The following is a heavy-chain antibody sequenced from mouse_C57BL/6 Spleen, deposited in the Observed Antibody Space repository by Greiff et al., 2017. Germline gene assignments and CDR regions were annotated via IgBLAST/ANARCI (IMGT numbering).Heavy chain of an antibody. V-gene: IGHV1-55*01. D-gene: IGHD5-1*01. J-gene: IGHJ2*01. CDR3: ARRDLPYFDY. CDR2: IYPGSGST. CDR1: GYTFTSYW. Sequence: QVQLKESGAELVKPGASVKMSCKASGYTFTSYWITWVKQRPGQGLEWIGDIYPGSGSTNYNEKFKSKATLTVDTSSSTAYMQLSSLTSEDSAVYYCARRDLPYFDYWGQGTTLTVSS.